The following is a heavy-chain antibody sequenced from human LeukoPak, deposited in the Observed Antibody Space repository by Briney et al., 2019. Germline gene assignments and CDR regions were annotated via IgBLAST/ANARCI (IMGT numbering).Heavy chain of an antibody. D-gene: IGHD1-1*01. J-gene: IGHJ5*02. V-gene: IGHV6-1*01. CDR3: ARDLSDNWLHHFDP. CDR1: GDSVSSHSAA. CDR2: TKYRSNWYY. Sequence: SQTLSLTCATSGDSVSSHSAAWNWIRQSPSRGLEWLGRTKYRSNWYYDYAVSVKGRIIINPDTSKNQFSLQLNSVTPEDTAAYYCARDLSDNWLHHFDPWGQGTPVTVSS.